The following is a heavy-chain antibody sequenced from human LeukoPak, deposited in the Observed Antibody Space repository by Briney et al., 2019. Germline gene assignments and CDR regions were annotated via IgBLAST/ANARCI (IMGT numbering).Heavy chain of an antibody. J-gene: IGHJ4*02. CDR2: IYYSKNT. CDR3: VSPRGFSYGYFDY. V-gene: IGHV4-39*01. CDR1: GGSISSSSAY. D-gene: IGHD5-18*01. Sequence: SETLSLTCTDSGGSISSSSAYWGWIRQPPGKGLEWIGSIYYSKNTYYNPSLKSRVTISADTSKNQFSLTLGSVSATDTAVYYFVSPRGFSYGYFDYWGQGTLVTVSS.